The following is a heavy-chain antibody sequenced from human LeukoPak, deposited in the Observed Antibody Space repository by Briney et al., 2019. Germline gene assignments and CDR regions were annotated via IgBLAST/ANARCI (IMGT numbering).Heavy chain of an antibody. J-gene: IGHJ3*02. D-gene: IGHD2-2*01. CDR3: ARDYSPTSTDAFDI. Sequence: PGGSLRLSCAASGFTFSSYSMNWVRQAPGKGLEWVSYISSSSSTIYYADSVKGRFTISRDNAKNSLYLQVNSLRAEDTAVYYCARDYSPTSTDAFDIWGQGTMVTVSS. CDR2: ISSSSSTI. CDR1: GFTFSSYS. V-gene: IGHV3-48*01.